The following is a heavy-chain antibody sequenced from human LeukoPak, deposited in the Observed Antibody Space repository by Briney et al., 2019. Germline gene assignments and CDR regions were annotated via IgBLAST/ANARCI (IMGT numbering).Heavy chain of an antibody. CDR1: GGSFSGYY. V-gene: IGHV4-34*01. D-gene: IGHD3-3*01. Sequence: PSETLSLTCAVYGGSFSGYYWSWIRQPPGKGLEWIGEINHSGSTNYNPSLKSRVTISVDTSKNQFSLKLSSVTAADTAVCYCARAVLRFLGWLPDYWGQGTLVTVSS. J-gene: IGHJ4*02. CDR2: INHSGST. CDR3: ARAVLRFLGWLPDY.